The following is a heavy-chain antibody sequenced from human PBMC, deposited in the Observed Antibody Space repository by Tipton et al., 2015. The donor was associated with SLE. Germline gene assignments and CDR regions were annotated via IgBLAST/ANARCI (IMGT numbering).Heavy chain of an antibody. D-gene: IGHD6-13*01. CDR3: ARAEAVAGLGYFQE. CDR2: IYSSGTT. V-gene: IGHV4-4*07. CDR1: GGSIRSYF. J-gene: IGHJ1*01. Sequence: GLVKPSETLSLTCTVSGGSIRSYFWSWIRQPAGKGLEWIGRIYSSGTTNYNPSLKSRVTMSVDTSKNQFSLKLSSVTAADTAVYYCARAEAVAGLGYFQEWGQGTLITVSS.